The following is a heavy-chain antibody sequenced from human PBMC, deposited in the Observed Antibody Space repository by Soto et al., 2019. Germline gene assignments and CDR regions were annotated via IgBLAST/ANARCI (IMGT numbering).Heavy chain of an antibody. D-gene: IGHD6-25*01. CDR2: INHSGST. V-gene: IGHV4-34*01. J-gene: IGHJ4*02. CDR3: ARAGDSSGCYPFDY. CDR1: GGSFGVYY. Sequence: PSETLSLTCAVYGGSFGVYYWSWIRQPPGKGLEWIGEINHSGSTNYNPSLKSRVTISVDTSKNQFSLKLSSVTAADTAVYYCARAGDSSGCYPFDYWGQGTLVTVSS.